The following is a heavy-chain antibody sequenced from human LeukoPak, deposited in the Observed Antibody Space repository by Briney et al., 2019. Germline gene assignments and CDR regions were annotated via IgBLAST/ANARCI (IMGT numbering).Heavy chain of an antibody. CDR3: AKRGVVIRVLLVGFHKEAYYFDS. Sequence: GGSLRLSCAVSGITLSNYGMSWVRQAPGKGLEWVAGLSGSGGGTNYADSVQGRFTISRDNLKNTLYLQMNSLRAEDTAVYFCAKRGVVIRVLLVGFHKEAYYFDSWGQGALVTVSP. J-gene: IGHJ4*02. D-gene: IGHD3-10*01. V-gene: IGHV3-23*01. CDR2: LSGSGGGT. CDR1: GITLSNYG.